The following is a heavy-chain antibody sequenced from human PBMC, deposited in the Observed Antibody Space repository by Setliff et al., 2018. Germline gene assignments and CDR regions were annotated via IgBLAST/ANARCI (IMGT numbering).Heavy chain of an antibody. Sequence: SETLSLTCNVSGGSVSSGYYHWDWIRQPPGKGLEWIGTVYYTGRTYYNPSLKSRVTIAVDAPDNHFSLKLRSVTAADTAVYYCARAPNDLGVDWLFNNYFDYWGHGTLVTSPQ. CDR2: VYYTGRT. CDR1: GGSVSSGYYH. J-gene: IGHJ4*01. V-gene: IGHV4-39*02. CDR3: ARAPNDLGVDWLFNNYFDY. D-gene: IGHD3-9*01.